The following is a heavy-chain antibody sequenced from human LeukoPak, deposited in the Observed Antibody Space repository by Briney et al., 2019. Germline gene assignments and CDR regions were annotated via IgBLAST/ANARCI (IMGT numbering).Heavy chain of an antibody. CDR2: IHYSGST. CDR1: GGSISSSSYY. J-gene: IGHJ5*02. CDR3: ARGNCSGGTCYTVGGDWFDP. Sequence: SETLSLTCTVSGGSISSSSYYWAWIRQPPGKGLEWIGSIHYSGSTNYNPTLKSRVTISVDTSKNQFSLKLSSVTAADTAVYYCARGNCSGGTCYTVGGDWFDPWGQGTLVTVSS. D-gene: IGHD2-15*01. V-gene: IGHV4-39*07.